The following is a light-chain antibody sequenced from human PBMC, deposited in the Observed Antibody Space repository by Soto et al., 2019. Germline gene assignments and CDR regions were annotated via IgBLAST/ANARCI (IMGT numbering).Light chain of an antibody. J-gene: IGKJ5*01. Sequence: DIQMTQSPSSLSASVGDRVTITCRASQSITTYLNWYQQKPGRAPRVLIYAASILQSGVPSRFSASGSGTDFTLTINSLQPEDSATYYCEQTYSTWITFGHGTRLE. V-gene: IGKV1-39*01. CDR2: AAS. CDR3: EQTYSTWIT. CDR1: QSITTY.